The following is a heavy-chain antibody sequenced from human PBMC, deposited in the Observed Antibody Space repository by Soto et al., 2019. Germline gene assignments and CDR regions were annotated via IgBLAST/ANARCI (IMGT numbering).Heavy chain of an antibody. CDR2: IYHSGST. CDR1: GGSISSSNW. V-gene: IGHV4-4*02. D-gene: IGHD3-16*01. J-gene: IGHJ3*02. Sequence: SETLSLTCAVSGGSISSSNWWSWVRQPPGKGLEWIGEIYHSGSTNYNPSLKSRVTISVDKSKNQFSLKLSSVTAADTAVYYCARDSLTLRGAFDIWGQGKMVTVSS. CDR3: ARDSLTLRGAFDI.